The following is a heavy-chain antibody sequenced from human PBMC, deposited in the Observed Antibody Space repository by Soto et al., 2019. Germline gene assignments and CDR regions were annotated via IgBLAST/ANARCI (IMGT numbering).Heavy chain of an antibody. CDR3: AHKRYGDYPIDY. CDR2: IYWDDTK. CDR1: GFSLSTSGVG. D-gene: IGHD4-17*01. J-gene: IGHJ4*02. V-gene: IGHV2-5*02. Sequence: QITLKESGPTLVKPTQTLTLTCTFSGFSLSTSGVGVGWIRQPPGKALEWLAVIYWDDTKHYSPSLKSRLTITKDTSKNQVVLTMTNMDPVDTATYYCAHKRYGDYPIDYWGQGTLVTVSS.